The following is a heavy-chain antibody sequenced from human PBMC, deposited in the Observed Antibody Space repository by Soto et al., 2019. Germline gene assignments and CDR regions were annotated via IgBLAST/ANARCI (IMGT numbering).Heavy chain of an antibody. Sequence: ASVKVSCKASGYTFTSYAMHWVRQAPGQRLEWMGWVNAGNGNTKYSQKFQGRVTITRDTSASTAYMELSSLRSEDTAVYYCAKGTLDLEWLLLRTPYGMDVWGQGTTVTVSS. CDR1: GYTFTSYA. J-gene: IGHJ6*02. D-gene: IGHD3-3*01. CDR3: AKGTLDLEWLLLRTPYGMDV. V-gene: IGHV1-3*01. CDR2: VNAGNGNT.